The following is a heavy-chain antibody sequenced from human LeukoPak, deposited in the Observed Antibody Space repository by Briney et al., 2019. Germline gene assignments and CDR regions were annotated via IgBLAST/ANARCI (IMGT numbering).Heavy chain of an antibody. Sequence: SETLSLTCAVSGGSISSGGYSWSWIRQPPGKGLEWIGYIYHSGSTYYSPSLKSRVTISVDRSKNQFSLKLSSVTAADTAVYYCARSRGVLDYFHHWGQGTLVTVSS. J-gene: IGHJ1*01. CDR2: IYHSGST. CDR1: GGSISSGGYS. D-gene: IGHD3-3*01. V-gene: IGHV4-30-2*02. CDR3: ARSRGVLDYFHH.